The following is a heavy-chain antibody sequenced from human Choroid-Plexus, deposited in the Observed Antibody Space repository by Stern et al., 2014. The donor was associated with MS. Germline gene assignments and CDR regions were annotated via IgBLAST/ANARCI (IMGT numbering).Heavy chain of an antibody. J-gene: IGHJ5*02. CDR2: VSYDGSNK. CDR3: AKDRQYLTYFFDH. Sequence: VHLEESGGGVVQPGRPLRLSCVASGFTLGSCAMHWVRQAPGKGLEWVAGVSYDGSNKYYADSVKGRFTISRDNSQNTLYMQMSSLRPEDTAVYYCAKDRQYLTYFFDHWGQGSLVTVSS. D-gene: IGHD2/OR15-2a*01. V-gene: IGHV3-30*18. CDR1: GFTLGSCA.